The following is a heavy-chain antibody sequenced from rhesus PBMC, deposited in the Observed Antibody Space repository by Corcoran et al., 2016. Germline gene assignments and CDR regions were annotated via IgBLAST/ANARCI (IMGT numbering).Heavy chain of an antibody. V-gene: IGHV3-100*02. CDR1: GFTFSSYE. J-gene: IGHJ6*01. Sequence: DVQLVESGGGLVKPGGSLRLSCVASGFTFSSYEMHWVRQAHGKGLEWVCVISESGCTIDYAELVNGRFTIARDNAKNALFLQMNSLGAEDTAVYYCTCSGVIVGGLDSWGQGVVVTVSS. CDR3: TCSGVIVGGLDS. D-gene: IGHD3-34*01. CDR2: ISESGCTI.